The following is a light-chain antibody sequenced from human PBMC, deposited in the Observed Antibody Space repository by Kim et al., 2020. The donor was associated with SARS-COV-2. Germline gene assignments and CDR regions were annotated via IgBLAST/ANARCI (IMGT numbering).Light chain of an antibody. CDR3: KHSYSTPPT. Sequence: DIQMTQSPSSLSAAVGDRVTITCRASQSISSYLNWYQQKPGKAPKLLIYAASSLKSGVPSRFSGSGSGTDFILTISSLQPEDFATYYCKHSYSTPPTLGGGTKVNIK. V-gene: IGKV1-39*01. J-gene: IGKJ4*01. CDR1: QSISSY. CDR2: AAS.